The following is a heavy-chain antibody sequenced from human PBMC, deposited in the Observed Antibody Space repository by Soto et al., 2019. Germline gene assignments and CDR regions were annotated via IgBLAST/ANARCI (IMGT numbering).Heavy chain of an antibody. J-gene: IGHJ6*02. CDR3: ARDQAYCSGGSCPYYYYGMDV. V-gene: IGHV1-2*02. D-gene: IGHD2-15*01. CDR2: INPNSGGT. CDR1: GYTFTGYY. Sequence: GASVKVSCKASGYTFTGYYMHWVRQAPGQGLEWMGWINPNSGGTNYAQKFQGRVTMTRDTSISTAYMELSRLRSDDTAVYYCARDQAYCSGGSCPYYYYGMDVWGQGTTVTVSS.